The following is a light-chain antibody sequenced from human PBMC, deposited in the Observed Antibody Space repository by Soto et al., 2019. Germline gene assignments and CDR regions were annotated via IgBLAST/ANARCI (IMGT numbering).Light chain of an antibody. CDR3: QQSYSIVPT. Sequence: DLRMTQSPSSLSASVGDRVTITCRASQSISTYLNWYQQKPGKAPKLLIHGASTLQSGVPSRVTGSGSGTDFTLTISSLQPEDFATYYCQQSYSIVPTFGGGTKVEIK. J-gene: IGKJ4*01. V-gene: IGKV1-39*01. CDR2: GAS. CDR1: QSISTY.